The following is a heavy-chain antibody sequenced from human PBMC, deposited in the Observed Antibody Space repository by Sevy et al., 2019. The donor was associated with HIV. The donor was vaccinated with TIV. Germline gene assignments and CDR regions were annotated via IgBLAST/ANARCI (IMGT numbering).Heavy chain of an antibody. D-gene: IGHD2-8*02. J-gene: IGHJ4*02. CDR1: GYTFPSYG. V-gene: IGHV1-18*01. CDR3: ARDLVGYAGNSIDY. CDR2: ISAYNGNT. Sequence: ASVKVSCKASGYTFPSYGISWVRQAPGQGLEWMGWISAYNGNTHYAQKLQGRVTMTTDTSTSTAYMELMSLGSDDTDVYYCARDLVGYAGNSIDYWGQGTLVTVSS.